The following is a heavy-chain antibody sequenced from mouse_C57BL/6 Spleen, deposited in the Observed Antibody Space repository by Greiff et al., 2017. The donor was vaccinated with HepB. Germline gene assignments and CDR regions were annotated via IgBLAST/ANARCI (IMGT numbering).Heavy chain of an antibody. CDR3: ARDRGPKVFGY. D-gene: IGHD3-3*01. CDR1: GFTFSSYA. CDR2: ISDGGSYT. Sequence: EVQRVESGGGLVKPGGSLKLSCAASGFTFSSYAMSWVRQTPEKRLEWVATISDGGSYTYYPDNVKGRFTTSRDNAKHNQYLQMSHLKSEDTAMYYCARDRGPKVFGYWGQGTTLTVSS. V-gene: IGHV5-4*01. J-gene: IGHJ2*01.